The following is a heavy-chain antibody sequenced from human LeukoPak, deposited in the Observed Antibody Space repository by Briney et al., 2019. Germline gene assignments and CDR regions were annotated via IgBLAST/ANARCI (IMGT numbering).Heavy chain of an antibody. Sequence: GGSLRLSYAASGFTFSSYWMSWVRQAPGKGLEWVANIKQDGSEKYYVDSVKGRFTISRDNAKNSLYLQMNSLRAEDQAVYFLASEREYNDILTGYHRAGSGLDYWGQGTLVTVSS. CDR2: IKQDGSEK. CDR1: GFTFSSYW. D-gene: IGHD3-9*01. CDR3: ASEREYNDILTGYHRAGSGLDY. J-gene: IGHJ4*02. V-gene: IGHV3-7*03.